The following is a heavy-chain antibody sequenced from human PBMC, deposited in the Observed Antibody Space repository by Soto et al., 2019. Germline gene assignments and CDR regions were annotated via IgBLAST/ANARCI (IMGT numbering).Heavy chain of an antibody. Sequence: GGSLRLSCAASGFTFSSYAMSWVRQAPGKGLEWVSAISGSGGSTYYADSVKGRFTISRDNSKNTLYLQMNSLRAEDTAVYYCAKAHGVSYGQTRYYYYGMDVWGQGTTVTVSS. J-gene: IGHJ6*02. CDR3: AKAHGVSYGQTRYYYYGMDV. V-gene: IGHV3-23*01. CDR1: GFTFSSYA. D-gene: IGHD5-18*01. CDR2: ISGSGGST.